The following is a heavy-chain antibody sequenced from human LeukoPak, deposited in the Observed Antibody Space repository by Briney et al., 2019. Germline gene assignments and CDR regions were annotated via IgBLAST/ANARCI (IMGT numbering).Heavy chain of an antibody. Sequence: ASVKVSCKASGGTFSTYYAISWVRQAPGQGLEWMGRIIPIVGTANYAQKFQGRVTITADKSTATVYMGLSSLRSGDTAVYYCARGITVVRGVIKGGMDVWGQGTTVTVSS. D-gene: IGHD3-10*01. CDR1: GGTFSTYYA. V-gene: IGHV1-69*04. CDR3: ARGITVVRGVIKGGMDV. J-gene: IGHJ6*02. CDR2: IIPIVGTA.